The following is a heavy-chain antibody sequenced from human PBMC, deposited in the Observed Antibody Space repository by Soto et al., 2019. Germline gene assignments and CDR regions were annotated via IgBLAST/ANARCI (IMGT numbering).Heavy chain of an antibody. CDR1: GFTVSSNY. CDR3: ATSTGYYYDSSGYYPPRDY. V-gene: IGHV3-53*01. Sequence: PGGSLRLSCAASGFTVSSNYMSWVRQAPGKGLEWVSVIYSGGSTYYADSVKGRFTISRDNSKNTLYLQMNSLRAEDTAVYYCATSTGYYYDSSGYYPPRDYWCPGTLLTVSS. D-gene: IGHD3-22*01. CDR2: IYSGGST. J-gene: IGHJ4*02.